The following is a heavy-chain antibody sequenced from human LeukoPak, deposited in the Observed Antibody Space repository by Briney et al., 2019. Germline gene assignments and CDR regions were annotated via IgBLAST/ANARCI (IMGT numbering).Heavy chain of an antibody. Sequence: PGGSLRLSCAASGFPFSDFTMHWVRHAPGKALEWVSLISWDGSATYYADSVKGRFNVSRDNSKESLYLQMNSLRREDTALYYCTREYWGNAFDIWGRGTVVTVSS. CDR3: TREYWGNAFDI. V-gene: IGHV3-43*01. CDR1: GFPFSDFT. J-gene: IGHJ3*02. D-gene: IGHD3-16*01. CDR2: ISWDGSAT.